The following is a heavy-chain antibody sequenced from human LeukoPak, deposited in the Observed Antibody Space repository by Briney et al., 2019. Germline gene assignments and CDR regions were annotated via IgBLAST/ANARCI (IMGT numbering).Heavy chain of an antibody. CDR1: GGSISSYY. CDR3: ARLYLYYYDSSGYYYPNLYYFDY. J-gene: IGHJ4*02. D-gene: IGHD3-22*01. Sequence: PETLSLTCSVSGGSISSYYWSWIRQPPGKGLEWIGYIYYSGSTYYNPSLKSRVTISVDTSKNQFSLKLSSVTAADTAVYYCARLYLYYYDSSGYYYPNLYYFDYWGQGTLVTVSS. V-gene: IGHV4-59*12. CDR2: IYYSGST.